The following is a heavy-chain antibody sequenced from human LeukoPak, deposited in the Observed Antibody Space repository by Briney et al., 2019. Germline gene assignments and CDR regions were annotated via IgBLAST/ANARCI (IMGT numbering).Heavy chain of an antibody. Sequence: GGSLRLSCAASGFTFSSYAMSWVRQAPGKGLEWVSAISGSGGSTYYADSVKGRFTISRDNSKNTLYLQMNSLRAEDTAVYYCAKDYDFWSGSNHPHDYWGQGTLVTVSS. CDR3: AKDYDFWSGSNHPHDY. CDR2: ISGSGGST. V-gene: IGHV3-23*01. CDR1: GFTFSSYA. J-gene: IGHJ4*02. D-gene: IGHD3-3*01.